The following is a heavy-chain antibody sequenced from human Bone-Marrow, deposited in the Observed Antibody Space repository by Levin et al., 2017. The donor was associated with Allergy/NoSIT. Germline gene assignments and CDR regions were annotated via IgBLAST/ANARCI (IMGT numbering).Heavy chain of an antibody. CDR1: GGSISSSSYY. J-gene: IGHJ4*02. Sequence: ESLKISCTVSGGSISSSSYYWGWIRQPPGKGLEWIGSIYYSGSTYYNPSLKSRVTISVDTPKNQFSLKLSSVTAADTAVYYCARHSHCSSTSCYYPYFDYWGQGTLVTVSS. D-gene: IGHD2-2*01. CDR3: ARHSHCSSTSCYYPYFDY. V-gene: IGHV4-39*01. CDR2: IYYSGST.